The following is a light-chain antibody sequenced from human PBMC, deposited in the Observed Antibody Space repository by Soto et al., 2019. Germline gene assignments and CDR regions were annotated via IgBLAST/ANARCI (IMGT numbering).Light chain of an antibody. CDR3: SSHTTYSTRV. CDR1: SSDVGGYNY. CDR2: DVS. V-gene: IGLV2-14*03. Sequence: QSALTQPASVSGSPGQSITISCTGTSSDVGGYNYVSWYQHHPGKAPKLMIFDVSNRPSGVSDRFSGSKSGNTASLTISGLQADDEADYYCSSHTTYSTRVFGTGTKLTVL. J-gene: IGLJ1*01.